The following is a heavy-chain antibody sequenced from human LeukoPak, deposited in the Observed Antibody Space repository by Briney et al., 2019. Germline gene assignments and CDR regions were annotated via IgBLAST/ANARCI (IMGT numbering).Heavy chain of an antibody. CDR2: IQYDGSNE. CDR1: GFTFSSYG. CDR3: AGGVFDY. J-gene: IGHJ4*02. V-gene: IGHV3-30*12. Sequence: PGGSLRLSCAASGFTFSSYGMHWVRQAPGKGLEWVAYIQYDGSNEQYADSVKGRFSISRDSSKNSLYLQMNSLRAEDTAVYYCAGGVFDYWGQGTLVTVSS.